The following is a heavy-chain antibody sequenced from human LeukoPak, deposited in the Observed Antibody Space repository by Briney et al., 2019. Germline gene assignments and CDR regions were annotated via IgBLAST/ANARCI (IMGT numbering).Heavy chain of an antibody. CDR3: ARGYQAAFDI. D-gene: IGHD6-13*01. CDR2: INPNTGGT. J-gene: IGHJ3*02. CDR1: GYTFTGYY. V-gene: IGHV1-2*06. Sequence: ASVKVSCKASGYTFTGYYMHWVRQAPGQGLEWMGRINPNTGGTDYAQEFQGRVTLTRDTSISTAYMELSRLTSDDTAVYYCARGYQAAFDIWRQGTMVTVSS.